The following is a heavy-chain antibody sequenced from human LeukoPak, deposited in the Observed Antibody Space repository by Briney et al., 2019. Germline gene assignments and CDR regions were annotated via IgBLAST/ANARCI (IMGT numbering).Heavy chain of an antibody. J-gene: IGHJ5*01. V-gene: IGHV4-34*01. CDR2: INQSGST. Sequence: SETLSLTCAVSGGSFSGYSWNWIRQPPGKGLEWIGEINQSGSTKHNPSLKSRVTISIDTSKSQFSMRLNSVTAADTAVYYCARCDSGGWFFDSWGQGALVTVSS. CDR1: GGSFSGYS. CDR3: ARCDSGGWFFDS. D-gene: IGHD6-19*01.